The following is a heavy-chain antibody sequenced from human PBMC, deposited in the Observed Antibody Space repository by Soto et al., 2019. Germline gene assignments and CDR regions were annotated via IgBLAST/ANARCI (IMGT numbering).Heavy chain of an antibody. CDR3: ARARSTYYYDSSGAEYFQH. CDR2: IIHILGIA. V-gene: IGHV1-69*02. D-gene: IGHD3-22*01. CDR1: GGTFSSYT. J-gene: IGHJ1*01. Sequence: QVQLVQSGAEVKKPGSSVKVSCNASGGTFSSYTISWVRQAPGQGLEWMGRIIHILGIANYAQKFQGRVTITADKSTSTAYMELSSLRSEDTAVYYCARARSTYYYDSSGAEYFQHWGQGTLVTVSS.